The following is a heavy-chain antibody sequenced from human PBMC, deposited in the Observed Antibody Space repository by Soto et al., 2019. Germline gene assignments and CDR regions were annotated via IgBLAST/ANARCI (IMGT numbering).Heavy chain of an antibody. Sequence: SVKVSCKASGGTFSSYAISWVRQAPVQGLEWMGGIIPIFGTANYAQKFQGRVTITADESTSTAYMELSSLRSEDTAVYYCVLGSSSDFPQDYFDYWGQGTLVTVYS. CDR1: GGTFSSYA. CDR2: IIPIFGTA. CDR3: VLGSSSDFPQDYFDY. J-gene: IGHJ4*02. D-gene: IGHD6-6*01. V-gene: IGHV1-69*13.